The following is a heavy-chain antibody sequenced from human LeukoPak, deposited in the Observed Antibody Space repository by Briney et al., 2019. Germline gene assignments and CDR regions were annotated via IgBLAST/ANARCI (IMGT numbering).Heavy chain of an antibody. CDR3: ARDWHYYDSSGYPYYFDY. Sequence: TGGSLRLSCAASGFTFSSYSMNWVRQAPGKGLEWVSYISSSSSTIYYADSVKGRFTISRDNAKNSLYLQMNSLRAEDTAVYYCARDWHYYDSSGYPYYFDYWGQGTLVTVSS. D-gene: IGHD3-22*01. J-gene: IGHJ4*02. CDR1: GFTFSSYS. V-gene: IGHV3-48*04. CDR2: ISSSSSTI.